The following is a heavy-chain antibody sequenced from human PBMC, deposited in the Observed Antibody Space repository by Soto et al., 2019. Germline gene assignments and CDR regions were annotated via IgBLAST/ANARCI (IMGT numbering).Heavy chain of an antibody. J-gene: IGHJ4*02. CDR3: ARSIVVVTALDY. D-gene: IGHD2-21*02. V-gene: IGHV1-3*05. CDR2: INAGNGNT. CDR1: GYTFTSYA. Sequence: QVQLVQSGAEEKKPGASVKVSCKASGYTFTSYAMHWVRQAPGQRLEWMGWINAGNGNTKYSQKFQGRVTITRDTSASTGYMEMSSVRAEDTAVYYCARSIVVVTALDYWGQGTLVTVSS.